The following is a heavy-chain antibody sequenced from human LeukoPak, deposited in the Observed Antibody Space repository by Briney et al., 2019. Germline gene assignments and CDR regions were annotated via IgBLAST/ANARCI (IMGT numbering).Heavy chain of an antibody. CDR1: GGTFSSYA. J-gene: IGHJ3*02. D-gene: IGHD4-17*01. CDR2: IIPIFGTA. Sequence: SVKVSCKASGGTFSSYAISWVRQAPGQGLEWMGRIIPIFGTANYAQKFQCRVTITADKSTSTAYMELSSLRSEDTGVYYCARDETYGAPGDIWGQGTMVTVSS. V-gene: IGHV1-69*06. CDR3: ARDETYGAPGDI.